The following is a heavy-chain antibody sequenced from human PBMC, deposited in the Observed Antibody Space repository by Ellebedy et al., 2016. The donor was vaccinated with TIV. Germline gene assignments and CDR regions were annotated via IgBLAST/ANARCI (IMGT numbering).Heavy chain of an antibody. Sequence: GESLKISCAASGFNFSSYWMYWVRQLPGMGLHWVARINGDGRSTSYAESVKGRFTVSRDNAKNTLYLHLNSLRAEDTAVYYRAGGNYEFWNNYRDCWGQGTLVTVSS. J-gene: IGHJ4*02. D-gene: IGHD3-3*01. V-gene: IGHV3-74*01. CDR2: INGDGRST. CDR1: GFNFSSYW. CDR3: AGGNYEFWNNYRDC.